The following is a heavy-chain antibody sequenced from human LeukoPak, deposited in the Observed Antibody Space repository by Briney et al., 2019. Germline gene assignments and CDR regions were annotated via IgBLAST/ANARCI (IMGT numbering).Heavy chain of an antibody. D-gene: IGHD1-26*01. J-gene: IGHJ5*02. CDR1: GGSFSGYY. CDR2: LNHSGST. CDR3: ASYSGSYDWFDP. Sequence: SSETLSLTCAVYGGSFSGYYWRWIRQPPGKGMEWIGELNHSGSTNYTPSLKSRVTISVDTSKNQFSLKLSSVTAADTAVYYCASYSGSYDWFDPWGQGTLVTVSS. V-gene: IGHV4-34*01.